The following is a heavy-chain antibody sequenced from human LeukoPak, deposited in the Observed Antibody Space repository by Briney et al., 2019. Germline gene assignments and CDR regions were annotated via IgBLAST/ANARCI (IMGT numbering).Heavy chain of an antibody. CDR3: ARDRGMPTVKGLDWFDP. V-gene: IGHV4-4*07. CDR2: IFADEDT. D-gene: IGHD4-11*01. J-gene: IGHJ5*02. Sequence: SETLSLTCTVSGGSISDFYWAWIRQPADKGLEYIGRIFADEDTKYNPNLNPSLKSRVSMSADTSKNQFSLKLSSVTAADTAVYYCARDRGMPTVKGLDWFDPWGQGTLVTVSS. CDR1: GGSISDFY.